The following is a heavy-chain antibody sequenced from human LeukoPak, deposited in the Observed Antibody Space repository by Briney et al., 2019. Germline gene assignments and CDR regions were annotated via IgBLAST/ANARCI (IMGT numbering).Heavy chain of an antibody. CDR1: GFTFSSYN. D-gene: IGHD1-26*01. CDR2: ISSSSTYI. CDR3: ARDQGGSDAYYFDY. Sequence: GGSLRLSCAASGFTFSSYNMNWVRQAPGKGLEWVSSISSSSTYIYYADSVKGRFTISRDNAKKSLYLQMNSLGAEDTAVYYCARDQGGSDAYYFDYWGQGTLVTVSS. J-gene: IGHJ4*02. V-gene: IGHV3-21*01.